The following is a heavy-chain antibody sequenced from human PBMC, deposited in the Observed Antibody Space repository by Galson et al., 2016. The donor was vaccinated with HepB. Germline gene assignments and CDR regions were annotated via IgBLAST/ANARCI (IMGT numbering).Heavy chain of an antibody. J-gene: IGHJ4*02. CDR1: GDSVSNDTYY. Sequence: SETLSLTCTVSGDSVSNDTYYWTWIRQSPGNGLECIGYIYYNGDTQDNPSLKSRLTTSIATSKNQFSLSLGSVTAADTAVHYCASLPTESRPSDYWGQGTLVTVCS. V-gene: IGHV4-61*01. CDR2: IYYNGDT. D-gene: IGHD4-17*01. CDR3: ASLPTESRPSDY.